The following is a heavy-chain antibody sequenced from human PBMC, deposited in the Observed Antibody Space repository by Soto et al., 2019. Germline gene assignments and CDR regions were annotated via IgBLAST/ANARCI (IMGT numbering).Heavy chain of an antibody. CDR2: ISAYNGNT. CDR1: GYTFTSYG. V-gene: IGHV1-18*01. Sequence: DSVKVSCKASGYTFTSYGISWVRQAPGQGLEWMGWISAYNGNTNYAQKLQGRVTMTTDTSTSTAYMELRSLRSDDTAVYYCARESGGATATLDYYYFYMDVWGKGTTVIVSS. J-gene: IGHJ6*03. D-gene: IGHD1-26*01. CDR3: ARESGGATATLDYYYFYMDV.